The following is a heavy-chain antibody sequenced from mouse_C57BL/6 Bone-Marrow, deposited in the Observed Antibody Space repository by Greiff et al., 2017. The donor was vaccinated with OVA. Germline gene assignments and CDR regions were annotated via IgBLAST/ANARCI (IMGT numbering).Heavy chain of an antibody. J-gene: IGHJ3*01. CDR1: GFTFSDYG. Sequence: EVKLEESGGGLVKPGGSLKLSCAASGFTFSDYGMHWVRQAPEKGLEWVAYISSGSSTIYYADTVKGRFTLSRDNAKNTLFLQMTSLRSEDTAMYYCARAAPEGFAYWGQGTLVTVSA. V-gene: IGHV5-17*01. CDR2: ISSGSSTI. CDR3: ARAAPEGFAY.